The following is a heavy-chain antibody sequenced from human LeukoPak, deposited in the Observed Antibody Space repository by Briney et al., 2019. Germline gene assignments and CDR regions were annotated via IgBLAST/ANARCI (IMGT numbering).Heavy chain of an antibody. V-gene: IGHV4-59*08. CDR3: ARHSNWNGGVDWFDP. CDR1: GGSNY. Sequence: SETLSLTCTVSGGSNYWSWIRQPPGKGLEWIAYIHYTGSPNYDPSLKSRVTISIDTSKNQFSLNLNSVTAADTAVYYCARHSNWNGGVDWFDPWGQGTQVTVSS. J-gene: IGHJ5*02. CDR2: IHYTGSP. D-gene: IGHD1-20*01.